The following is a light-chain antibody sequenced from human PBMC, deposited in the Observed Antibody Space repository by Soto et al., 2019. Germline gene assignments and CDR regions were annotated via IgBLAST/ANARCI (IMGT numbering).Light chain of an antibody. Sequence: QSVLTQPPSASGTPGQRVSISCSGSSSNIGTNTVIWYQQLPGAAPKLLIYNNDQRPSGGPDRFSGSKSGASASLAISGVQSEDEADYYCAAWYDSLNGVVFGGGTKLTVL. CDR2: NND. CDR3: AAWYDSLNGVV. CDR1: SSNIGTNT. V-gene: IGLV1-44*01. J-gene: IGLJ2*01.